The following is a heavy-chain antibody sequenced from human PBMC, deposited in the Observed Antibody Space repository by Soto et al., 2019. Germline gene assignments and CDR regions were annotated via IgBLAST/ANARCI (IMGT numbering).Heavy chain of an antibody. CDR2: IYYSGST. CDR1: GGSISSYY. Sequence: PSETLSLTCTVSGGSISSYYWSWIRQPPGKGLEWIGYIYYSGSTNYNPSLKSRVTISVDTSRNQFSLKLSSVTAADTAVYYCATAYGDGFDFDYWGQGTLVTVSS. D-gene: IGHD4-17*01. J-gene: IGHJ4*02. V-gene: IGHV4-59*01. CDR3: ATAYGDGFDFDY.